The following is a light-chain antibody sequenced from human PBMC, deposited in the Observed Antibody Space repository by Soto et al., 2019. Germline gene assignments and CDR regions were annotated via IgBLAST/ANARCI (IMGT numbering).Light chain of an antibody. CDR2: AAS. Sequence: DLQMTQSPSSLSASLGDSVTIXXRASQSISSYLNWYQQKPGKAPKLXIYAASSLQSGVPSRFSGSGSGTDFTLTISSLQPEDFATYYCQQSYSTPPTFGQGTKVDIK. CDR3: QQSYSTPPT. CDR1: QSISSY. V-gene: IGKV1-39*01. J-gene: IGKJ1*01.